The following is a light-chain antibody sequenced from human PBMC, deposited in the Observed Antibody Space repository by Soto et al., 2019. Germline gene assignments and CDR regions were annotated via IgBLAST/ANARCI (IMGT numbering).Light chain of an antibody. J-gene: IGKJ4*01. CDR2: DAS. CDR3: QQSYSTPLT. CDR1: QDISNR. Sequence: DIQMTQSPSSLSASVGDRITITCQASQDISNRLNWYHQKPGKAPNLLIYDASNLAAGVPSGFSGSGSGTDFTLTISSLQPEDFATDYCQQSYSTPLTFGGGTKVDIK. V-gene: IGKV1-39*01.